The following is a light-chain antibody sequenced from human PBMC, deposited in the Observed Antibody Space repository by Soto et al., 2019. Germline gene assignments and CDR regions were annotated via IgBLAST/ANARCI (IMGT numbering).Light chain of an antibody. CDR3: AAWDDSLNAL. CDR2: TNN. V-gene: IGLV1-40*01. Sequence: QSVLTQPPSVSGAPGQSVTISCTWNSSNIGAGYHVHWYQQLPGTAPKLLIYTNNNRPSGVPDRFSGSKSGTSAFLAISGLQSEDEADYYCAAWDDSLNALFGTGTKVTVL. J-gene: IGLJ1*01. CDR1: SSNIGAGYH.